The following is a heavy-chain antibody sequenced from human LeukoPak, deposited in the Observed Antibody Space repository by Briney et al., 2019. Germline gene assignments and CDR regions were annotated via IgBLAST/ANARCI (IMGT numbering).Heavy chain of an antibody. V-gene: IGHV3-23*01. CDR1: GFTFSSYA. D-gene: IGHD4-17*01. Sequence: GGSLRLSCAASGFTFSSYAMSWVRQAPGKGLEWVSAISGSGGSTYYADSVKGRFTISRDNSKNTLYLQMNSLRAEDTAVYYCVKDIDYGDFFDYWGQGTLVTVSS. CDR2: ISGSGGST. CDR3: VKDIDYGDFFDY. J-gene: IGHJ4*02.